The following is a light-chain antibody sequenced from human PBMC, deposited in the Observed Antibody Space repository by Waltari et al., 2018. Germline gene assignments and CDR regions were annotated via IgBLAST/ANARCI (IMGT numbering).Light chain of an antibody. Sequence: EIVLTQSPGTLSLSPRERATLSCRASQSVSSTYLAWYQQKPGQAPRLLICRTSTRATGIPDRFSGSGSGTDFTLTISRLEPEDFAVYYCQQYGTSTLTFGGGTKVEIK. CDR1: QSVSSTY. V-gene: IGKV3-20*01. J-gene: IGKJ4*01. CDR2: RTS. CDR3: QQYGTSTLT.